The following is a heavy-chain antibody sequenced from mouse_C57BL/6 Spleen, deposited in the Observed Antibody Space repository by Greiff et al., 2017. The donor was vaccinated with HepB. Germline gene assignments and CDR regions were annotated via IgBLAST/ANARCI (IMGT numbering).Heavy chain of an antibody. Sequence: VQLQQPGAELVKPGASVKLSCKASGYNFTSYWMHWVKQRPGQGLEWIGMIHPNSGSTNYNEKFKSKATLTVDKSSSTAYMQLSSLTSEDSAVYYCAILYYGSSYDYAMDYWGQGTSVTVSS. CDR1: GYNFTSYW. J-gene: IGHJ4*01. D-gene: IGHD1-1*01. CDR3: AILYYGSSYDYAMDY. V-gene: IGHV1-64*01. CDR2: IHPNSGST.